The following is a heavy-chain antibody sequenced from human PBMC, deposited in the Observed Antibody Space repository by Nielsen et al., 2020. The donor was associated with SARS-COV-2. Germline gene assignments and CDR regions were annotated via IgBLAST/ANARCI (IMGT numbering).Heavy chain of an antibody. V-gene: IGHV3-11*06. Sequence: GESLKISCAASGFTFSDYYMSWIRQAPGKGLEWVSSISSSSSYIYYADSVKGRFTISRDNAKNSLYLQMNSLRAEDTAVYYCARSGYSNHFDYWGQGTLVTVSS. D-gene: IGHD4-11*01. CDR1: GFTFSDYY. CDR3: ARSGYSNHFDY. CDR2: ISSSSSYI. J-gene: IGHJ4*02.